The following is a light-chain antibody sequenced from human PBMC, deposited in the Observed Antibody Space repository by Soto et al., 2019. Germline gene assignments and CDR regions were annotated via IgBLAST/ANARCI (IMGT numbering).Light chain of an antibody. J-gene: IGKJ3*01. V-gene: IGKV3-20*01. CDR3: QQYGGSPFT. Sequence: EIVMTQSPATLSVSPGERATLSCRASQSVRSSFLAWYQQKPGQAPSLLIYGASTRATGIPARFSGSGSGTDFALTISRLETDDSAVYYCQQYGGSPFTFGPGTKVDIK. CDR1: QSVRSSF. CDR2: GAS.